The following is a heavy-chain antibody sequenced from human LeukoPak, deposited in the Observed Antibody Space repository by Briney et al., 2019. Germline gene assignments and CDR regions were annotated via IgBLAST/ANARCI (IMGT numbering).Heavy chain of an antibody. J-gene: IGHJ6*02. CDR3: ARDNSVVGEHYYYGMDV. V-gene: IGHV3-23*01. CDR1: GFTFSSYA. CDR2: ISGSGTGT. D-gene: IGHD1-26*01. Sequence: GGSLRLSCAASGFTFSSYAMSWVRQAPGKGLEWVSAISGSGTGTYYADSVKGRFTISRDNAKNSLYLQMNSLRAEDTAVYYCARDNSVVGEHYYYGMDVWGQGTTVTVSS.